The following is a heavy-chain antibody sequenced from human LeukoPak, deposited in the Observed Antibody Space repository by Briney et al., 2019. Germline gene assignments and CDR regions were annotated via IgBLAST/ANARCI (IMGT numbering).Heavy chain of an antibody. Sequence: PGGSLRLSCAASGFTFSSYEMNWVRQAPGKGLGWVSYISSSGSTIYYADSVKGRFTISRDNAKNSLYLQMNSLRAEDTAVYYCARECSSTSCYYYWGQGTLVTVSS. J-gene: IGHJ4*02. CDR2: ISSSGSTI. V-gene: IGHV3-48*03. D-gene: IGHD2-2*01. CDR1: GFTFSSYE. CDR3: ARECSSTSCYYY.